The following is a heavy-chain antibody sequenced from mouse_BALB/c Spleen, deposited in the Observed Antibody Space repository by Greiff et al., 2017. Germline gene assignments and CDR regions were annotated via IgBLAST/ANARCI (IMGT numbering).Heavy chain of an antibody. CDR2: ISSGGSYT. CDR1: GFTFSSYG. Sequence: EVKLVESGGDLVKPGGSLKLSCAASGFTFSSYGMSWVRQTPDKRLEWVATISSGGSYTYYPDSVKGRFTISRDNAKNTLYLQMSSLKSEDTAMYYCERHLYDCGSSYDYAMDYWGQGTSVTVSS. CDR3: ERHLYDCGSSYDYAMDY. D-gene: IGHD1-1*01. J-gene: IGHJ4*01. V-gene: IGHV5-6*01.